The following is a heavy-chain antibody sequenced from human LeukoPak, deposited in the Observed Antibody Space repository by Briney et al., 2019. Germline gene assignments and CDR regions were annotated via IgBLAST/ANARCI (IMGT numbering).Heavy chain of an antibody. V-gene: IGHV3-48*03. D-gene: IGHD2-8*01. J-gene: IGHJ4*02. Sequence: PGGSLRLSCAASGFTFSSYELNWVRQAPRKGLEWVSYISSSGSTIYYADSVKGRFTISRDNAKNSLYLQMDSLRAEDTAVYYCARDRSPYCTNGICYKKGDYFDYWGQGTLVTVSS. CDR2: ISSSGSTI. CDR1: GFTFSSYE. CDR3: ARDRSPYCTNGICYKKGDYFDY.